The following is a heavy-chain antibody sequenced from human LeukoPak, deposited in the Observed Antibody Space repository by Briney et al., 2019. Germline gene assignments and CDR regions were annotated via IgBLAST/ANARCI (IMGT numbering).Heavy chain of an antibody. CDR3: VTDLGSSRPNF. V-gene: IGHV3-7*01. CDR1: GFSFSTYW. Sequence: GGSLRLSCAASGFSFSTYWMSWVRQAPGKGLEWVANIKQDGSEKYYVDSAKGRFTISRDNAKNSLYLQMNSLRAEDTAVYYCVTDLGSSRPNFWGQGILVTVSS. D-gene: IGHD6-13*01. J-gene: IGHJ4*02. CDR2: IKQDGSEK.